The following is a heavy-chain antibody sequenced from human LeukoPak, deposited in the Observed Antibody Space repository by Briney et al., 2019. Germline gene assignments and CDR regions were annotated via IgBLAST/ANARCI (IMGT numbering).Heavy chain of an antibody. D-gene: IGHD3-22*01. CDR1: GGTFSIYA. CDR3: ARLTYYDSSGYPPSGFDY. V-gene: IGHV1-69*13. CDR2: IIPIFGTA. Sequence: ASVKVSCKASGGTFSIYAISWVRQAPGQGLEWMGGIIPIFGTANYAQKFQGRVTITADESTSTAYMELSSLRSEDTAVYYCARLTYYDSSGYPPSGFDYWGQGTLVTVSS. J-gene: IGHJ4*02.